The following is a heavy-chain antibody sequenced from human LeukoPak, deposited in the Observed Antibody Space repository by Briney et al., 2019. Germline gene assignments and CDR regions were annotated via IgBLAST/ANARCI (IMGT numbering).Heavy chain of an antibody. CDR3: ARLGSTFDI. Sequence: SETLSLTCTVSGGSISSYYWTWIRQPPGKGLEWIGYIFYSGGSNYNPSLKSRVTISVDTSKNHFSLKLSSVSAADTAVYYCARLGSTFDIWGQGTMVTVSS. V-gene: IGHV4-59*08. D-gene: IGHD2-2*01. CDR1: GGSISSYY. CDR2: IFYSGGS. J-gene: IGHJ3*02.